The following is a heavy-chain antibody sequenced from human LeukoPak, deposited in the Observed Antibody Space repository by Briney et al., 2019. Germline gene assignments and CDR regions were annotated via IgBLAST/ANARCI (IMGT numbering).Heavy chain of an antibody. V-gene: IGHV4-30-4*08. CDR2: IYYSGST. Sequence: SQTLSLTCTVSGGSISSGDYYSSWIRQPPGKGLEWIGYIYYSGSTYYNPSLKSRVTISVDTSKNQFSLKLSSVTAADTAVYYCAREGRTTLDAFDIWGQGTMVTVSS. CDR3: AREGRTTLDAFDI. J-gene: IGHJ3*02. D-gene: IGHD2/OR15-2a*01. CDR1: GGSISSGDYY.